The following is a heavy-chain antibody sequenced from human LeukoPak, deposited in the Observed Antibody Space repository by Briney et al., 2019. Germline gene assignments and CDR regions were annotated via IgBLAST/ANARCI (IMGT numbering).Heavy chain of an antibody. Sequence: SETLSLTCTVSDGSISNSSFYWGWIRQPPGKGLEWIGNIYYSGNTYYNSSLKSRVTISVDTSKNQFSLRLSSVTAADTAVYYCTRDHRFLEWFLDYWGQGTLVTVSS. V-gene: IGHV4-39*02. D-gene: IGHD3-3*01. J-gene: IGHJ4*02. CDR3: TRDHRFLEWFLDY. CDR2: IYYSGNT. CDR1: DGSISNSSFY.